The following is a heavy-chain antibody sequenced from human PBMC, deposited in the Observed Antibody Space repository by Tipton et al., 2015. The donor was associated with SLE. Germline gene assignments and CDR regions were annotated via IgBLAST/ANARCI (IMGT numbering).Heavy chain of an antibody. Sequence: TLSLTCTVSGDSLTSDYWTWIRQPPGKGLEWIGYISYSGRTNYSPSVRSRVSISLDTSKNQFSLKVKSVTTADTAVYYCARMRGGYNAHHWGQGILVTVSS. CDR3: ARMRGGYNAHH. CDR2: ISYSGRT. J-gene: IGHJ5*02. V-gene: IGHV4-59*01. D-gene: IGHD5-24*01. CDR1: GDSLTSDY.